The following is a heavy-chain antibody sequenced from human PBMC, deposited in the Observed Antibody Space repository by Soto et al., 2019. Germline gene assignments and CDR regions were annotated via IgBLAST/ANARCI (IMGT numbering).Heavy chain of an antibody. V-gene: IGHV4-59*08. CDR2: VYYSGST. CDR3: ARHSNRNYGLYYFDY. J-gene: IGHJ4*02. D-gene: IGHD4-4*01. Sequence: LSLTCTVSGGSVSSYYWSWIRQSPGKGLEWIGYVYYSGSTKYRPSLKSRVTISVDTSKNQFSLKVGSATAADTAVYYCARHSNRNYGLYYFDYWGLGALVTVSS. CDR1: GGSVSSYY.